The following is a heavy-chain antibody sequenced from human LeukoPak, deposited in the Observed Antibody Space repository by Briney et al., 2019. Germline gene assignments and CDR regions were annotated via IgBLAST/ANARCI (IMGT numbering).Heavy chain of an antibody. D-gene: IGHD3-10*01. CDR2: IYYSGST. Sequence: SETLSLTCTVSGGSVSSGSYYWRWIRQPPGKGLEWIGSIYYSGSTYYNPSLKSRFTISVDTSKNQFSLKLSSVTAADTAVYYCARLQDYYGSGSYYAPYFDYWGQGTLVTVSS. CDR3: ARLQDYYGSGSYYAPYFDY. J-gene: IGHJ4*02. V-gene: IGHV4-39*01. CDR1: GGSVSSGSYY.